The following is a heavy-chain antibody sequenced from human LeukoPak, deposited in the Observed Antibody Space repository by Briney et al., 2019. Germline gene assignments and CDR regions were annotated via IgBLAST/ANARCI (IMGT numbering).Heavy chain of an antibody. D-gene: IGHD6-13*01. V-gene: IGHV3-21*01. Sequence: GGSLRLSCAASGFTFSSYSMNWVRQAPGKGLEWVSSISSSSSYIYYADSVKGRFTISRDNAKNSLYLQMNSLRAEDTAVYYCARPQSWPPEYFQHWGQGTLVTVSS. CDR1: GFTFSSYS. J-gene: IGHJ1*01. CDR3: ARPQSWPPEYFQH. CDR2: ISSSSSYI.